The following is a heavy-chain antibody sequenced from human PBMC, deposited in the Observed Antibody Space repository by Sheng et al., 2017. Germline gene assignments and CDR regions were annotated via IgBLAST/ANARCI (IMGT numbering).Heavy chain of an antibody. V-gene: IGHV1-69*05. D-gene: IGHD5-12*01. CDR3: AREYSGYDSGGGYYYYYMDV. CDR2: IIPIFGTA. J-gene: IGHJ6*03. CDR1: GGTFSSYA. Sequence: QVQLVQSGAEVKKPGSSVKVSCKASGGTFSSYAISWVRQAPGQGLEWMGGIIPIFGTANYAQKFQGRVTITTDESTSTAYMELSSLRSEDTAVYYCAREYSGYDSGGGYYYYYMDVWGKGTTVTVSS.